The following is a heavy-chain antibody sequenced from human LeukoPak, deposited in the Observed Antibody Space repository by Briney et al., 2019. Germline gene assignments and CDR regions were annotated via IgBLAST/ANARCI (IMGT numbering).Heavy chain of an antibody. CDR2: ISWNSGTM. D-gene: IGHD6-19*01. Sequence: GGSLRLSCSASGFSFDEYGMHWVRHDPGKGLEWVAGISWNSGTMAYADSVKGRFTISRDNAKSSLYLQMNNLRDEDTALYYCTKGRSGWYDKAFEYWGQGAQVTVSS. CDR3: TKGRSGWYDKAFEY. J-gene: IGHJ4*02. V-gene: IGHV3-9*01. CDR1: GFSFDEYG.